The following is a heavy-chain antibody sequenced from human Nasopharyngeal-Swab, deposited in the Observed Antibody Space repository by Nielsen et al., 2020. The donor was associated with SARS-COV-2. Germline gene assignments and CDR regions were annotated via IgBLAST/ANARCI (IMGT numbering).Heavy chain of an antibody. Sequence: ASVKVSCKASGYTFTSYGISWVRQAPGQGLEWMGWISAYNGNINYAQKPQGRVTMTTDTPTSTAYMELRSLRSDDTAVYYCARAEVDDDAFDIWGQGTMVTVSS. CDR3: ARAEVDDDAFDI. CDR1: GYTFTSYG. V-gene: IGHV1-18*04. CDR2: ISAYNGNI. D-gene: IGHD2-15*01. J-gene: IGHJ3*02.